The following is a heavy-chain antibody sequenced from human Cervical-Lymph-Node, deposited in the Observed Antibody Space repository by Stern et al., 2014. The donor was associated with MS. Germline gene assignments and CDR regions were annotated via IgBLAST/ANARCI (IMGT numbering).Heavy chain of an antibody. V-gene: IGHV1-69*01. J-gene: IGHJ6*02. CDR1: GGTFSSYA. D-gene: IGHD1-26*01. Sequence: VQLVESGAEVKKPGSSVKVSCKASGGTFSSYAIRWVRQAPGQGLEWMGGITPICGTANDAQKFQGRVTITADESTSTAYMELSSLRSEDTAVYYCARGELKEGLVRGMDVWGQGTTVTVSS. CDR2: ITPICGTA. CDR3: ARGELKEGLVRGMDV.